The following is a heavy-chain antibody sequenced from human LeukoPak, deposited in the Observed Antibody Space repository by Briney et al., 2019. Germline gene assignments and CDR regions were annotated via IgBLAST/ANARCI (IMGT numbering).Heavy chain of an antibody. CDR2: LYHSGTT. Sequence: SETLSLTCSVSVYSISSGFHWGWIRHFPGKGLEWIGSLYHSGTTYYNPSLKSRLTTSVDTSKNQFSLKLSSVSAADTAVYYCARVGSMTSRRFDPWGQGILVTVSS. CDR3: ARVGSMTSRRFDP. V-gene: IGHV4-38-2*02. CDR1: VYSISSGFH. J-gene: IGHJ5*02. D-gene: IGHD3-10*01.